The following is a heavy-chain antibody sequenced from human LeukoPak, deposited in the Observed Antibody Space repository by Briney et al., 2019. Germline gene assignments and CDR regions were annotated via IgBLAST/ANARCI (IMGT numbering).Heavy chain of an antibody. CDR3: ARELRVKRFGVVMIIDY. J-gene: IGHJ4*02. CDR2: IYTSGST. Sequence: SETLSPTCTVSGSSISSYYWSWIRQPAGKGLEWIGRIYTSGSTNYNPSLKSRVTMSVGTSKNQFSLKLSSVTAADTAVYYCARELRVKRFGVVMIIDYWGQGTLVTVSS. CDR1: GSSISSYY. D-gene: IGHD3-3*01. V-gene: IGHV4-4*07.